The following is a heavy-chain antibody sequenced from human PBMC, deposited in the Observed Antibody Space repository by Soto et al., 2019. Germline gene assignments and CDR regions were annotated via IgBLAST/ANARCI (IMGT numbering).Heavy chain of an antibody. D-gene: IGHD2-15*01. CDR3: AKAWYGGSPRRMDV. J-gene: IGHJ6*02. Sequence: EVQLLESGGGLVQPGGSLRLSCAASGFTFSSYAMSWVRQAPGKGLEWVSAISGSGGSTYYADSVKGRFTISRDNSKNTMDLQMNSLRAEDAAVYYCAKAWYGGSPRRMDVWGQGTTVTVSS. CDR2: ISGSGGST. V-gene: IGHV3-23*01. CDR1: GFTFSSYA.